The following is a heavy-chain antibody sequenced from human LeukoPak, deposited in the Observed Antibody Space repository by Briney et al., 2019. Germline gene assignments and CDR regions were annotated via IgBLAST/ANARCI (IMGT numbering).Heavy chain of an antibody. CDR1: GFSFSTYD. D-gene: IGHD1-26*01. J-gene: IGHJ4*02. CDR3: AKEMKWELPRAKFDY. CDR2: IDSTGAT. V-gene: IGHV3-13*01. Sequence: GGSLRLSCAASGFSFSTYDMHWVRQATGEGLEWVSAIDSTGATYYPGSVRGRFTISRENAKNSLYLQMNSLRAGDTAVYYCAKEMKWELPRAKFDYWGQGTLVTVSS.